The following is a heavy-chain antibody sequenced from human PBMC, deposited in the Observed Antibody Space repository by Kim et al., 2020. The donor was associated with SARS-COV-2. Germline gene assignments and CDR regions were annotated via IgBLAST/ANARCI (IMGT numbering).Heavy chain of an antibody. D-gene: IGHD6-13*01. CDR3: TRQTAAAGTMGYYYYGMDV. J-gene: IGHJ6*02. V-gene: IGHV3-73*01. Sequence: GRFTISRDDSKNTAYLQMNSLKTEDTAVYYCTRQTAAAGTMGYYYYGMDVWGQGTTVTVSS.